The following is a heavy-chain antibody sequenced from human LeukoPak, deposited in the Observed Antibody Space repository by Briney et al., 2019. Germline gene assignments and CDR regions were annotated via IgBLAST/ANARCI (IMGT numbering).Heavy chain of an antibody. CDR2: ISAYSGNT. CDR1: GYKFSSYG. V-gene: IGHV1-18*01. CDR3: ARAGAYIYGFDY. Sequence: ASVKVSCKASGYKFSSYGISWVRQAPGQGLEWMGWISAYSGNTNYAQNFQGRVTMTTDTSTSTAYMELRGLRSDDTAVYYCARAGAYIYGFDYWGQGTLVTVSS. D-gene: IGHD5-18*01. J-gene: IGHJ4*02.